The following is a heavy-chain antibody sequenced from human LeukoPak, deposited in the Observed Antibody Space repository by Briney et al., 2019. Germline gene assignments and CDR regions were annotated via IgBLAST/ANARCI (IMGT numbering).Heavy chain of an antibody. V-gene: IGHV3-53*01. J-gene: IGHJ5*02. CDR3: ARSLGYCSGGSCYRGFDP. Sequence: GGSLRLSCAASGFTFSSNYMSWVRQAPGKGLGWVSVIYSGGSTYYADSVKGRFTISRDNSKNTPYLQMNSLRAEDTAVYYCARSLGYCSGGSCYRGFDPWGQGTLVTVSS. D-gene: IGHD2-15*01. CDR1: GFTFSSNY. CDR2: IYSGGST.